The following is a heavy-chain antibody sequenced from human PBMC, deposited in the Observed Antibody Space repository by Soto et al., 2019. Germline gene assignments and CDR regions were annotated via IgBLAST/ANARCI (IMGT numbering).Heavy chain of an antibody. D-gene: IGHD6-6*01. V-gene: IGHV4-61*01. Sequence: PSETLSLTCTVSGGSVSSGSYYWSWIRQPPGKGLEWIGYIYYSGSTNYNPSLKSRVTISVDTSKNQFSLKLSSVTAADTAVYYCARDKSSSSLDYYYYYGMDVWGQGTTVTVSS. CDR2: IYYSGST. J-gene: IGHJ6*02. CDR3: ARDKSSSSLDYYYYYGMDV. CDR1: GGSVSSGSYY.